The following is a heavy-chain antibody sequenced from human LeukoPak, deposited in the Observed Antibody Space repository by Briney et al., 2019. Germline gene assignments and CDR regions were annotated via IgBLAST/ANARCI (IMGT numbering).Heavy chain of an antibody. CDR2: IIPILGIA. CDR3: AREAHNCSSTSCYFKRGIFDY. CDR1: GGTFSSYT. D-gene: IGHD2-2*01. V-gene: IGHV1-69*02. J-gene: IGHJ4*02. Sequence: SVKVSCKASGGTFSSYTISWVRQAPGQGLEWMGRIIPILGIANYAQKFQGRVTITADKPTSTAYMELSSLRSEDTAVYYCAREAHNCSSTSCYFKRGIFDYWGQGTLVTVSS.